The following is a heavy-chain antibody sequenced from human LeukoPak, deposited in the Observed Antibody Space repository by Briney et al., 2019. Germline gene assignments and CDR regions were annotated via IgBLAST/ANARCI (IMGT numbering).Heavy chain of an antibody. Sequence: PSETLSLTCTVSGGSISSYYWGWIRQPPGKGLEWIGSIYYSGSTYYNPSLKSRVTISVDTSKNQFSLKLSSVTAADTAVYYCAREVTYDSSGYNNWGQGTLVTVSS. J-gene: IGHJ4*02. CDR3: AREVTYDSSGYNN. D-gene: IGHD3-22*01. V-gene: IGHV4-39*07. CDR1: GGSISSYY. CDR2: IYYSGST.